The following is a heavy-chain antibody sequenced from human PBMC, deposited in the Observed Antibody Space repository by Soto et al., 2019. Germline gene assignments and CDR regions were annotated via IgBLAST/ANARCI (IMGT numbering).Heavy chain of an antibody. CDR3: ARDPGAASFDL. D-gene: IGHD2-15*01. J-gene: IGHJ4*02. CDR1: GGTFSSYA. Sequence: ASVKVSCKASGGTFSSYAISWVRQAPGEGLEWVGWINTSNDNKLYAQKLQGRLTLTTDTSTSTAYMDLTTLRSDDTAVYFCARDPGAASFDLWAQGTLVTVSS. CDR2: INTSNDNK. V-gene: IGHV1-18*01.